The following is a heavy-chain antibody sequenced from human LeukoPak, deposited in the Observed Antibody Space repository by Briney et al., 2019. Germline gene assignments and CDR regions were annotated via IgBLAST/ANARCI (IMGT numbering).Heavy chain of an antibody. Sequence: PSETLSLTCTVSGGSISSSSYYWGWIRQPPGKGLEWIGSIYYSGSTYYNPSLKSRVTISVDTSKNHFSVKLSSVTAADTAVYYCARTNPWELKYYFDYWGQGTLVTVSS. CDR2: IYYSGST. D-gene: IGHD1-7*01. V-gene: IGHV4-39*02. J-gene: IGHJ4*02. CDR3: ARTNPWELKYYFDY. CDR1: GGSISSSSYY.